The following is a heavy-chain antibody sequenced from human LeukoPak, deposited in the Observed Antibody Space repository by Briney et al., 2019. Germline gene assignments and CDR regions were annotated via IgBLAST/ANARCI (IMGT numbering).Heavy chain of an antibody. J-gene: IGHJ4*02. CDR2: IYYSGST. D-gene: IGHD3-9*01. V-gene: IGHV4-30-4*01. CDR1: GGSISSGDYY. Sequence: PSETLSLTCTVSGGSISSGDYYWSWIRQPPGKGLEWIGYIYYSGSTYYNPSLKSRVTISVDTSKNQFSLKLSSVTAADTAVYYCARDKLEDYDILTGYYNVCYFDYWGQGTLVTVSS. CDR3: ARDKLEDYDILTGYYNVCYFDY.